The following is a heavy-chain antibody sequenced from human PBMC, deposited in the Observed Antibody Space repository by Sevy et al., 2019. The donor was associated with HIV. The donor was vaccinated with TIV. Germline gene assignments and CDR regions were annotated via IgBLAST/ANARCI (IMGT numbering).Heavy chain of an antibody. CDR2: TRNKANSYTT. CDR1: GFTFSDHY. CDR3: ASRGFDCSSTSCYQFDY. J-gene: IGHJ4*02. D-gene: IGHD2-2*01. Sequence: GESLKISCAASGFTFSDHYMDWVRQAPGKGLEWVGRTRNKANSYTTEYAASVKGRFTISRDDSKNSLYLQMNSLKTEDTAVYYCASRGFDCSSTSCYQFDYWGQGTLVTVSS. V-gene: IGHV3-72*01.